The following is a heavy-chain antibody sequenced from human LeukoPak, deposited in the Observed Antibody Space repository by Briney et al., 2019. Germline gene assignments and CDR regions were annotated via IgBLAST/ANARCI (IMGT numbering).Heavy chain of an antibody. Sequence: GGSLRLSCATSGFTFSSYAMSWVRQAPGKGLEWVSAISGSGGSTYYADSVKGRFTISRDNSKNTLYLQMNSLRAEDTAVYYCAKDVRYFDWLIFDYWGQGTLVTVSS. CDR3: AKDVRYFDWLIFDY. D-gene: IGHD3-9*01. J-gene: IGHJ4*02. CDR1: GFTFSSYA. CDR2: ISGSGGST. V-gene: IGHV3-23*01.